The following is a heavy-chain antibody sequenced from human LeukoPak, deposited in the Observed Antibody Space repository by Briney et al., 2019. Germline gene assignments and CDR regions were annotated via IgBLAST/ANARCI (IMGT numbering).Heavy chain of an antibody. D-gene: IGHD6-19*01. V-gene: IGHV3-48*01. CDR2: ISRDSGTI. CDR1: GFVFSDYS. Sequence: GGSLRLSCTASGFVFSDYSMNWVRQAPGQGLEWLSYISRDSGTIYYADSVKGRFTISRDNARNSLFLQMSRLRAEDTAVYYCASLPGAVAVDYWGQGTLVTVSS. CDR3: ASLPGAVAVDY. J-gene: IGHJ4*02.